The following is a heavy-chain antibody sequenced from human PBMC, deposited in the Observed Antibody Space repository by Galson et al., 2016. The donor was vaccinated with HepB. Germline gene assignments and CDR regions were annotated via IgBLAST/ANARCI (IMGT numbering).Heavy chain of an antibody. CDR1: GFTFESYA. Sequence: SLRLSCAASGFTFESYAMHWVRQAPGKGLEWVSGISWNSGNMAYADSVEGRFTISRDNAKNSLYLQMNSLRAEDTALYYCAKAPQWRSARLDPWGQGTLVTVSS. J-gene: IGHJ5*02. D-gene: IGHD6-6*01. V-gene: IGHV3-9*01. CDR3: AKAPQWRSARLDP. CDR2: ISWNSGNM.